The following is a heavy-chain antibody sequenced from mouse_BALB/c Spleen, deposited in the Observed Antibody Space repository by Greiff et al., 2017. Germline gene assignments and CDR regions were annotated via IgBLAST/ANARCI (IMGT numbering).Heavy chain of an antibody. J-gene: IGHJ3*01. CDR2: ISYSGST. D-gene: IGHD2-14*01. CDR1: GYSITSDYA. V-gene: IGHV3-2*02. Sequence: EVMLVESGPGLVKPSQSLSLTCTVTGYSITSDYAWNWIRQFPGNKLEWMGYISYSGSTSYNPSLKSRISITRDTSKNQFFLQLNSVTTEDTATYYCARHRYGAAWFAYWGQGTLVTVSA. CDR3: ARHRYGAAWFAY.